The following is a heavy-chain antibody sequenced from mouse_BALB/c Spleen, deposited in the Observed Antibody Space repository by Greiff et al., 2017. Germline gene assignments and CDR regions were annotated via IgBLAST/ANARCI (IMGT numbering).Heavy chain of an antibody. Sequence: VQLVESGPGLVAPSQSLSITCTVSGFSLTGYGVNWVRQPPGKGLEWLGMIWGDGSTDYNSALKSRLSISKDNSKSQVFLKMNSLQTDDTARYYCARDSHYYGSSLWYFDVWGAGTTVTVSS. V-gene: IGHV2-6-7*01. CDR3: ARDSHYYGSSLWYFDV. CDR2: IWGDGST. J-gene: IGHJ1*01. D-gene: IGHD1-1*01. CDR1: GFSLTGYG.